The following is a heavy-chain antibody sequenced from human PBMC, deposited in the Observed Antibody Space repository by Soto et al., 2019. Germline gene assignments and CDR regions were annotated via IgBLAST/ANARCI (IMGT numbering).Heavy chain of an antibody. D-gene: IGHD3-10*01. V-gene: IGHV4-59*08. CDR2: IYYSGST. Sequence: SATLSLTCTVSGGSISSYYWSWIRQPPGKGLEWIGYIYYSGSTNYNPSLKSRVTISVDTSKNQFSLKLSSVTAADTAVYYCARYYGGYSDYWGQGTLVTVSS. CDR1: GGSISSYY. J-gene: IGHJ4*02. CDR3: ARYYGGYSDY.